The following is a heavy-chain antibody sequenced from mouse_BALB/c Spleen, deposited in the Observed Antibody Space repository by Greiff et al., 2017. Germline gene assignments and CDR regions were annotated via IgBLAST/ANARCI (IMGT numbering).Heavy chain of an antibody. J-gene: IGHJ4*01. V-gene: IGHV2-9*02. CDR1: GFSLTSYG. Sequence: QVQLQQSGPGLVAPSQSLSITCTVSGFSLTSYGVHWVRQPPGKGLEWLGVIWAGGSTNYNSALMSRLSISKDNSKSQVFLKMNSLQTDDTAMYYCARESHYYGSSPYAMDYWGQGTSVTVSS. CDR2: IWAGGST. CDR3: ARESHYYGSSPYAMDY. D-gene: IGHD1-1*01.